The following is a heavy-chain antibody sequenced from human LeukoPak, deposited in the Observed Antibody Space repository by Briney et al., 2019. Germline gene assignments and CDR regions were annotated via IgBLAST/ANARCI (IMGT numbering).Heavy chain of an antibody. CDR1: GFTFSSYW. Sequence: PGGSLRLSCAASGFTFSSYWMHWVRQAPGKGLVWVSRINSDGSSTSYTDSVKGRFTISRDNAKNTLYLQMNSLRAEDTAVYYCARGTRLPAARSAWFDPWGQGTLVTVSS. J-gene: IGHJ5*02. V-gene: IGHV3-74*01. CDR2: INSDGSST. D-gene: IGHD2-2*01. CDR3: ARGTRLPAARSAWFDP.